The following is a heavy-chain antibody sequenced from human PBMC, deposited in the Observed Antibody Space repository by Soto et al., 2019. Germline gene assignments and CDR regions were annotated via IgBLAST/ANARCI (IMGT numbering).Heavy chain of an antibody. J-gene: IGHJ5*02. V-gene: IGHV1-18*01. CDR2: INSYNGNT. CDR1: GYTFTSYG. Sequence: GASVKVSCKASGYTFTSYGISWVRQAPGQGLEWMGWINSYNGNTNYAQKLQGRVTMTTDTSTSTSYMELRSLRSDDTAVYYCAREPVAGIWFDPWGQGTLVTVSS. D-gene: IGHD6-19*01. CDR3: AREPVAGIWFDP.